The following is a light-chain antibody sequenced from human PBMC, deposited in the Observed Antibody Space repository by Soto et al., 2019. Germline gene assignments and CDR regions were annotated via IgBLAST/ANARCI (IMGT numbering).Light chain of an antibody. V-gene: IGKV3-15*01. Sequence: EIVLTQSPGTLSLSPGERATLSCRASQSITNNYLAWYQQKPGQTPRLLFNGASTRATGIPARFSGSGSGTEFTLTISSLQSEDFAVYYCQQYNNWRTFGQGTKVDIK. CDR2: GAS. CDR1: QSITNN. CDR3: QQYNNWRT. J-gene: IGKJ1*01.